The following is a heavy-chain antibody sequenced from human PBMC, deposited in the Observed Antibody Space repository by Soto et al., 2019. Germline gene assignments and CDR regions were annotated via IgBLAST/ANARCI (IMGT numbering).Heavy chain of an antibody. D-gene: IGHD4-4*01. J-gene: IGHJ4*02. Sequence: QLVESGGGLVQPGGSLRLSCEASGFTFIGYWMSWVRQAPGKGLGWVADIKHDGSVQYYVDSVKGRFTISRDNAKKLLYLQMNGLRAEDTALYYCARATYSNAWYRFDLWGQGTLVTVSS. CDR3: ARATYSNAWYRFDL. CDR2: IKHDGSVQ. CDR1: GFTFIGYW. V-gene: IGHV3-7*03.